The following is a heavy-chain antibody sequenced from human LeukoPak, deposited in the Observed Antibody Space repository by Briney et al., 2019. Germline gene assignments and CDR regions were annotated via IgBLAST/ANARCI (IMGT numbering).Heavy chain of an antibody. CDR2: ISSSSSYI. CDR3: ARDGGYSYATDY. Sequence: GGSLRLSCAASGFTFSSYSMNWVRQAPGKGLEWVSSISSSSSYIYYADSVKGQFTISRDNAKNSLYLQMNSLRAEDTAVYYCARDGGYSYATDYWGQGTLVTVSS. J-gene: IGHJ4*02. V-gene: IGHV3-21*01. D-gene: IGHD5-18*01. CDR1: GFTFSSYS.